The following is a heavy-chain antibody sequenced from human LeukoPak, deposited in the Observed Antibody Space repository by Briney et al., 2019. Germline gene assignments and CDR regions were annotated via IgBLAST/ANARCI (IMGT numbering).Heavy chain of an antibody. Sequence: VASVKVSCKASGYTFTSYGISWVRQAPGQGLEWMGWISAYNGNTNYAQKLQGRVTMTTDTSTSTAYMELRSLRSDDTAVYYCARDSPALTVVTTPSAFDIWGQGTMVTVSS. CDR2: ISAYNGNT. V-gene: IGHV1-18*01. CDR1: GYTFTSYG. D-gene: IGHD3-9*01. CDR3: ARDSPALTVVTTPSAFDI. J-gene: IGHJ3*02.